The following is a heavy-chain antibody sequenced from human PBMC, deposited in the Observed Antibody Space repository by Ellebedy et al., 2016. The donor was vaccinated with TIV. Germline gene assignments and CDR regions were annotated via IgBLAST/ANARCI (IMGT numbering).Heavy chain of an antibody. CDR2: LSYDGSNE. V-gene: IGHV3-30*18. CDR3: AKYLTGWQVDY. D-gene: IGHD1-20*01. Sequence: GESLKISCAASGFTFSSYTMHWVRQAPGKGLEWVAALSYDGSNEYYGDSVQGRFTISRDSSKKTLYLQMNNLRAEDTAVYYCAKYLTGWQVDYWGQGTLVTVSS. J-gene: IGHJ4*02. CDR1: GFTFSSYT.